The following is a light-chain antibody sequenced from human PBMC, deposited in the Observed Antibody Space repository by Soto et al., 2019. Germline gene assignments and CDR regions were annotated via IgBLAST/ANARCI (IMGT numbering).Light chain of an antibody. CDR2: GAS. Sequence: EIVMTQSPATLSVSPGERATLSCRASQSVSSNLAWYQQKPGQAPRLLIYGASTRATGIPARFSGSGSGTEFTLTISSLQSEDFAVYYCQHYNNWSPVTFGPGTKVDVK. V-gene: IGKV3-15*01. CDR1: QSVSSN. J-gene: IGKJ3*01. CDR3: QHYNNWSPVT.